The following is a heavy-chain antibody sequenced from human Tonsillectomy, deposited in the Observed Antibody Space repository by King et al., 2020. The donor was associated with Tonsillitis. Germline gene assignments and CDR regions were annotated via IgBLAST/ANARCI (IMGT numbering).Heavy chain of an antibody. CDR1: GFTFSSYW. J-gene: IGHJ4*02. Sequence: VQLVESGGGLVQPGGSLRLSCAASGFTFSSYWMHWVRQAPGKGLVWVSRINSDGSSTSYADSVKGRFTISRDNAKNTLYLQMNSLRAEDTAVYYCARDSGGGYYYDSSGYDYWGQGTLVTVSS. CDR2: INSDGSST. V-gene: IGHV3-74*01. D-gene: IGHD3-22*01. CDR3: ARDSGGGYYYDSSGYDY.